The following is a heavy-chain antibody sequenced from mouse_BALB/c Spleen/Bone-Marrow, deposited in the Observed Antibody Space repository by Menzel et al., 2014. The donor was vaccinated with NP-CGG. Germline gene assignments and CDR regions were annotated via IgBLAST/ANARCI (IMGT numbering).Heavy chain of an antibody. V-gene: IGHV5-6-3*01. D-gene: IGHD1-1*01. Sequence: EVMLVESGGGLVQPGGSLKLSCAASGFTFSSCGMSWVRQTPDKRLELVATINSNGGSTYYPDSVKGRFTISRDNAKNTLYLQMSSLKSEDTAMYYCARDYYGSSYAMDYWGQGTSVTVSS. CDR2: INSNGGST. CDR3: ARDYYGSSYAMDY. CDR1: GFTFSSCG. J-gene: IGHJ4*01.